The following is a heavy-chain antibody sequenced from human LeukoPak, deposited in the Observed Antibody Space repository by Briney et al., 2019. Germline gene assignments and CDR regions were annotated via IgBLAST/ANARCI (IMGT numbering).Heavy chain of an antibody. J-gene: IGHJ4*02. CDR3: ARQPMIRGVNVFDS. D-gene: IGHD3-10*01. CDR1: GFTFSSYG. Sequence: GGSLRLSCAASGFTFSSYGMHWVRQAPGKGLEWVAVISYDGSNKYYADSVKGRFTISRDNDENSLFLHMTSLRVEDTAVYYCARQPMIRGVNVFDSWGQGTLAIVSS. V-gene: IGHV3-30*03. CDR2: ISYDGSNK.